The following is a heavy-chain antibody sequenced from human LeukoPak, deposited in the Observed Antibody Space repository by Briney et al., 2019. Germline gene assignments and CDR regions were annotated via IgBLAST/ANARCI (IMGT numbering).Heavy chain of an antibody. CDR3: AKDHPDYGDYASFDY. CDR2: ICGSGGST. D-gene: IGHD4-17*01. V-gene: IGHV3-23*01. J-gene: IGHJ4*02. Sequence: RGSLRLSCAASGFTFSSYAMSWVRQAPGKGLEWVSPICGSGGSTYYADSVKGRFTISRDNSKNTLYLQMNSLRAEDTAVYYCAKDHPDYGDYASFDYWGQGTLVTVSS. CDR1: GFTFSSYA.